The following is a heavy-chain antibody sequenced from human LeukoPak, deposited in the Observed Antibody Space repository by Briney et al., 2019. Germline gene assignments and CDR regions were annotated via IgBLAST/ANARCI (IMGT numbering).Heavy chain of an antibody. D-gene: IGHD1-26*01. V-gene: IGHV6-1*01. CDR1: GDSVSSNSAA. CDR2: TYYRSKWYD. Sequence: SQTLSLTCAISGDSVSSNSAAWNWIRQSPSRGLEWLGRTYYRSKWYDGYAVSVKSRITIKPDTSKNQFSLQLNSVTPDDTAVYYCARVVGREVDYWGQGTLVTVSS. J-gene: IGHJ4*02. CDR3: ARVVGREVDY.